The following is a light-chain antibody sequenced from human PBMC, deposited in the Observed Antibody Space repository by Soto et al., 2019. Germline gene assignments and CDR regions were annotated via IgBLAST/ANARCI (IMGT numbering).Light chain of an antibody. CDR2: AAS. V-gene: IGKV3-20*01. CDR3: QDYGSSPQT. Sequence: DIVFTQSPGTLSLSPGERATLSCRASQRISSNYLGWYQQKPGQAPRLRIYAASSRATGIPDRFSGSGSGTDFTLTISRLEPEDFAVYYCQDYGSSPQTFGQGTKVDIK. J-gene: IGKJ1*01. CDR1: QRISSNY.